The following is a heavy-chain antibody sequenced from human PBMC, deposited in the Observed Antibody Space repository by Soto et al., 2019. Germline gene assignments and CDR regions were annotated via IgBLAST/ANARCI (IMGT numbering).Heavy chain of an antibody. J-gene: IGHJ4*02. CDR1: GGTFSTYT. CDR2: IILILNTV. Sequence: SVKVSCKASGGTFSTYTISWVRQAPGQGLERKGRIILILNTVNFAQTFQCRVTITADKSTSTAYMELSILLSVDTAVYYFAIGWRYYDSNGYYNYFDYWGQGTLVTVSS. CDR3: AIGWRYYDSNGYYNYFDY. D-gene: IGHD3-22*01. V-gene: IGHV1-69*08.